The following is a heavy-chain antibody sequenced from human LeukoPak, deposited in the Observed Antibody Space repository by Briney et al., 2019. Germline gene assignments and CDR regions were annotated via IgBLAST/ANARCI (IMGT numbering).Heavy chain of an antibody. D-gene: IGHD2-2*01. V-gene: IGHV4-4*07. J-gene: IGHJ4*02. Sequence: PSETLSLTCAVSGGSISSYYWSWIRQPAGKGLEWIGRIYTSGSTNYNPSLKSRVTMSVDTSKNQFSLKLTSVTAADTAVYYCARGPRYCSSTSCYELDYWGQGTLVTVSS. CDR3: ARGPRYCSSTSCYELDY. CDR1: GGSISSYY. CDR2: IYTSGST.